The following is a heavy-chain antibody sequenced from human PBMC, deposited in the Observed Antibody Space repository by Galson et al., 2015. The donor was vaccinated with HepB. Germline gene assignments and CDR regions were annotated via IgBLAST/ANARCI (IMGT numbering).Heavy chain of an antibody. CDR1: GFTFSSYA. J-gene: IGHJ6*02. D-gene: IGHD3-3*01. Sequence: SLRLSCAASGFTFSSYAMNWVHQAPGKGLEWVSTVSGSGGSTNYADSVKGRFTISRDNSKNTLYLQMNSLRAEDTAVYYCAEDAVTILGVVISYGMDVWGQGTTVTVSS. V-gene: IGHV3-23*01. CDR2: VSGSGGST. CDR3: AEDAVTILGVVISYGMDV.